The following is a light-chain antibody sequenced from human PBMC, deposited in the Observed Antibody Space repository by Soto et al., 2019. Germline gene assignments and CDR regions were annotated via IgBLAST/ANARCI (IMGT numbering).Light chain of an antibody. V-gene: IGLV2-14*03. CDR1: SSDIGASNY. J-gene: IGLJ1*01. CDR2: DVN. Sequence: QSVLTQPASVSGSPGQSITISCTGTSSDIGASNYVSWYQQHPGQAPKLMISDVNNRPSGISDRFSGSKSGNTASLTISGLQAEDEADYFCYSWNSNSDTHYVFGTGTKLTVL. CDR3: YSWNSNSDTHYV.